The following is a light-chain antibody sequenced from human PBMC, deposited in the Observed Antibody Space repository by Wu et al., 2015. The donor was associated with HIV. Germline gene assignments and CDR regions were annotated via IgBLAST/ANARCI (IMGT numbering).Light chain of an antibody. J-gene: IGKJ3*01. CDR2: KAS. CDR1: QSMSSW. Sequence: QLTQSPASLSAVVGDRVTITCRASQSMSSWLAWYQQKPGKAPKLLIYKASSLESGVPSRFSGSGSGTDFTLTISRLEPEDFAVYYCQQYETPSRTFGPGTKVDLK. V-gene: IGKV1-5*03. CDR3: QQYETPSRT.